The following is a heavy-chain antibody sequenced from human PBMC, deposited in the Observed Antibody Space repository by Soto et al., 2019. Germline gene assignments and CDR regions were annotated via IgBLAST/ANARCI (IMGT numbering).Heavy chain of an antibody. J-gene: IGHJ6*03. V-gene: IGHV4-34*01. Sequence: SETLSLTCAVYGGSFSGYYWSWIRQPPGKGLEWIGEINHSGSTNYNPSLKSRVTISVDTSKNQFSLKLSSVTAADTAVYYCARGRVVRGVRYYYYYYMDVWGKGTTVTVSS. CDR3: ARGRVVRGVRYYYYYYMDV. CDR1: GGSFSGYY. D-gene: IGHD3-10*01. CDR2: INHSGST.